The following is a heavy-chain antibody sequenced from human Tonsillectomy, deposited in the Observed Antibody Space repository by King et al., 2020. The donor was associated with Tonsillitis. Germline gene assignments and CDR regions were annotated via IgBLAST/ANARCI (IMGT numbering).Heavy chain of an antibody. CDR3: AKGGCSSTSCYYDCDY. CDR2: ISGSGGST. D-gene: IGHD2-2*01. CDR1: GFTFSSYA. V-gene: IGHV3-23*01. Sequence: ESGGGLVQPGGSLRLSCAASGFTFSSYAMSWVRQAPGKGLEWVSAISGSGGSTYYADSVRGRFTISRDNSKNTLYLQMNSLRAEDTAVYYCAKGGCSSTSCYYDCDYWGQGTLVTVSS. J-gene: IGHJ4*02.